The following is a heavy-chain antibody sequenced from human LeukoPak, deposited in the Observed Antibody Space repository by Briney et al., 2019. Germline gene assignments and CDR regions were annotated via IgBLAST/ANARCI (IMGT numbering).Heavy chain of an antibody. Sequence: GGSLRLSCGASGFTFSSYWMHWVRQAPGKGLEWVSSISSSSSYIYYADSVKGRFTISRDNAKNSLYLQMNSLRAEDTAVYYCARTGGGSYSQYWGQGTLVTVSS. CDR2: ISSSSSYI. D-gene: IGHD1-26*01. J-gene: IGHJ4*02. V-gene: IGHV3-21*01. CDR1: GFTFSSYW. CDR3: ARTGGGSYSQY.